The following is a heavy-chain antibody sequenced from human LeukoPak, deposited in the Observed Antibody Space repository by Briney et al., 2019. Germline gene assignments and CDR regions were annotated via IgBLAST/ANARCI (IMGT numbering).Heavy chain of an antibody. V-gene: IGHV3-21*03. CDR3: ATDSRVLVAIIIF. D-gene: IGHD5-24*01. CDR1: GFTFSSYS. CDR2: ISSSSSYI. Sequence: GGSLRLSCAASGFTFSSYSMNWVRQAPGKGLEWVSSISSSSSYIYYADSVKGRFTISRDNAKNSLYLQMNSLRAEDTAMYYCATDSRVLVAIIIFWGRGTLVTVSS. J-gene: IGHJ4*02.